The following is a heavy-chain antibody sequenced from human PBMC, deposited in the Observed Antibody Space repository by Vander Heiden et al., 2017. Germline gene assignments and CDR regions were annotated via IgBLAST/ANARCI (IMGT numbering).Heavy chain of an antibody. CDR1: GFTCSSYW. V-gene: IGHV3-7*01. Sequence: EVQLVESGGGLVQPGGSLRLSCAASGFTCSSYWMSWVRQAPGKGLEWVDNIKQDGSEKYYVDSVKGRFTISRDNAKNSLYLQMNSLRAEDTAVYYCAREQVATIAIAYFDYWGQGTLVTVSS. J-gene: IGHJ4*02. CDR3: AREQVATIAIAYFDY. D-gene: IGHD5-12*01. CDR2: IKQDGSEK.